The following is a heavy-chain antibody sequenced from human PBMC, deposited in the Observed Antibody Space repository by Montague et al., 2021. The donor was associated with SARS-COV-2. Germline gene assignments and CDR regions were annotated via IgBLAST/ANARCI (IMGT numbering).Heavy chain of an antibody. V-gene: IGHV3-23*01. J-gene: IGHJ4*02. D-gene: IGHD4-17*01. CDR2: ISGSGGSA. CDR1: GFTFSSYA. Sequence: SLRLSCAASGFTFSSYAMSWVRQAPGKGLEWVSAISGSGGSAYYADSVKGRFTISGDNSKNTLYLQMNSLRAEDTAVYYCAKAGIKYDYGDFFDYWGQGTLVTVCS. CDR3: AKAGIKYDYGDFFDY.